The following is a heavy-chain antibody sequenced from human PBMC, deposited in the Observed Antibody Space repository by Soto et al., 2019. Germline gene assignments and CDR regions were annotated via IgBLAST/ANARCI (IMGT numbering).Heavy chain of an antibody. D-gene: IGHD1-26*01. Sequence: VQLVESGGGVVQPGGSLRLSCAASGNIFTGYGMHWVRQPPGKGLEWVAVIRYDGSNIFYADSVKGRFTISRDNSKNTLYLQMNSLRAEDTALYYCARDGVGDTTVFGYYDYWGQGTLVTVSS. CDR2: IRYDGSNI. J-gene: IGHJ4*02. CDR3: ARDGVGDTTVFGYYDY. CDR1: GNIFTGYG. V-gene: IGHV3-33*01.